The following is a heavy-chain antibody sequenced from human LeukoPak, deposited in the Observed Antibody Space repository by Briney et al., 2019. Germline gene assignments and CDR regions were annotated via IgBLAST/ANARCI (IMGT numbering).Heavy chain of an antibody. CDR1: GFTFSRYA. J-gene: IGHJ4*02. V-gene: IGHV3-21*01. CDR2: ISTSSSYI. Sequence: GGSLRLSCAASGFTFSRYAMNWVRQAPGKGLEWVSSISTSSSYIYYADSVKGRFTISRDNAKNSLYLQMNSLRAEDTAVYYCAREIGYSSGWHDKSDYWGQGTLVTVSS. CDR3: AREIGYSSGWHDKSDY. D-gene: IGHD6-19*01.